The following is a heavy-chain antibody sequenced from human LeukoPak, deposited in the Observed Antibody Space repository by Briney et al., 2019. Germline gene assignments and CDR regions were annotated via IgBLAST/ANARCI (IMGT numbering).Heavy chain of an antibody. V-gene: IGHV1-18*01. J-gene: IGHJ5*02. CDR3: ASSSGWYGRSWFDP. CDR1: GYTFTSYG. Sequence: ASVKVSCKASGYTFTSYGISWVRQAPGQGLEWMGWISAYNGNTNYAQKLQGRVTMTTDTSTSTAYMELSSLRSEDTAVYYCASSSGWYGRSWFDPWGQGTLVTVSS. CDR2: ISAYNGNT. D-gene: IGHD6-19*01.